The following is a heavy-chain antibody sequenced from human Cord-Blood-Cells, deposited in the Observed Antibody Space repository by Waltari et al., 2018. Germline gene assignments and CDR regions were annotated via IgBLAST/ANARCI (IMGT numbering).Heavy chain of an antibody. CDR3: ARGPFAGATKFFDY. J-gene: IGHJ4*02. CDR2: INHSGST. D-gene: IGHD1-26*01. Sequence: QFPLQPWGAGLLTPSETLSYTCAVFGGSFSGYYWAWLHQPPGKGVEWIGEINHSGSTNYNPSLKSRVTISVDTSKNQFSLKVSSVTAADTAVYYCARGPFAGATKFFDYWGQGTLVTVSS. V-gene: IGHV4-34*01. CDR1: GGSFSGYY.